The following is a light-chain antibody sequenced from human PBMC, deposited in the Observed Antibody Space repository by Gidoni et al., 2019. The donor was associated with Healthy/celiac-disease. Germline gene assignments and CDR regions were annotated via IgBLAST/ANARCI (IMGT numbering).Light chain of an antibody. J-gene: IGLJ2*01. V-gene: IGLV2-8*01. Sequence: QSALTQPPSTSRSPRPRLTISCTGTSSYVGGYNYVSWYQQHPGKAPNLMIYEVRKRTSGVPDRFSGYKSGNTASLTVSGLQAEDEADYYCSSYAGRNNLVFGGGTKLTVL. CDR1: SSYVGGYNY. CDR2: EVR. CDR3: SSYAGRNNLV.